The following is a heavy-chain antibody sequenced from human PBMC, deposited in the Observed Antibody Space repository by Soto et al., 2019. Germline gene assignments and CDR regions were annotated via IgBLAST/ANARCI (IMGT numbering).Heavy chain of an antibody. CDR2: ISNDGSKK. CDR3: AKLRGNSWTQYAFDV. D-gene: IGHD4-4*01. Sequence: QVQLVESGGGVVQPGSSLRLSCAASGFIFSSYGMHWVRQAAGKGREWVAVISNDGSKKYYAESVKGRFTISRDNSKNRLYRQMNSLRPDDTAVHKCAKLRGNSWTQYAFDVWGHGTMVIVSS. J-gene: IGHJ3*01. CDR1: GFIFSSYG. V-gene: IGHV3-30*18.